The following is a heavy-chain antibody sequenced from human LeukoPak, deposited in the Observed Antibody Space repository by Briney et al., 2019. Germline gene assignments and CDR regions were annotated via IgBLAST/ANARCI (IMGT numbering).Heavy chain of an antibody. CDR1: GGSISSSGYY. J-gene: IGHJ4*02. CDR2: INYSGTT. D-gene: IGHD5-24*01. V-gene: IGHV4-39*01. Sequence: SETLSLTCTVSGGSISSSGYYWGWIRQPPGTGLEWIASINYSGTTYYNPSLKSRVTISEDRSKNQFSLKLSSVTAADTAVYYCARLRDGRWLLEYWGQGTLVTVSS. CDR3: ARLRDGRWLLEY.